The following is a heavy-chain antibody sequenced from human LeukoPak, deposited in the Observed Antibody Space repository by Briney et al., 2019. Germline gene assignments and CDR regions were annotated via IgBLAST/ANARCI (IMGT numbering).Heavy chain of an antibody. V-gene: IGHV3-23*01. CDR2: ISGSVSPIGVSGGGT. CDR3: AKTGGYDGVGPHDY. J-gene: IGHJ4*02. CDR1: GFTFNNYA. Sequence: PGGSLRLSCAASGFTFNNYAMNWVRQAPGKGLEWVSVISGSVSPIGVSGGGTYYADSVKGRFTISRDNSKYTLYLQMNSLRADDTALYFCAKTGGYDGVGPHDYWGQGTLVTVSS. D-gene: IGHD5-12*01.